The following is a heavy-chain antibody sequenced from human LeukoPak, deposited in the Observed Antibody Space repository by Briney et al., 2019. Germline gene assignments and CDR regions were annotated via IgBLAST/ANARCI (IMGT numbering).Heavy chain of an antibody. CDR1: GGTFSSYA. Sequence: SVKVSCKASGGTFSSYAISWVRQAPGQGLEWMGGIIPIFGTANYAQKFQGRVTITTDGSTSTAYMELSSLRSEDTAVYYCANSRITGITEYYYYYMDVWGKGTTVTVSS. CDR3: ANSRITGITEYYYYYMDV. V-gene: IGHV1-69*05. CDR2: IIPIFGTA. D-gene: IGHD1-20*01. J-gene: IGHJ6*03.